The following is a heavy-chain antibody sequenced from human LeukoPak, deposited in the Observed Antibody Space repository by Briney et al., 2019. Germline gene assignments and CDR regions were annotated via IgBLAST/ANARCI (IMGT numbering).Heavy chain of an antibody. J-gene: IGHJ6*03. Sequence: ASVKVSCKASGYTFTSYGISWVRQAPGQGLEWMGWISAYNGNTNYAQKLQGRVTMTTDTFTSTAYMELRSLRSDDTAVYYCARDLITIFGVVISHYYMDVWGKGTTVTVSS. CDR2: ISAYNGNT. CDR3: ARDLITIFGVVISHYYMDV. CDR1: GYTFTSYG. D-gene: IGHD3-3*01. V-gene: IGHV1-18*01.